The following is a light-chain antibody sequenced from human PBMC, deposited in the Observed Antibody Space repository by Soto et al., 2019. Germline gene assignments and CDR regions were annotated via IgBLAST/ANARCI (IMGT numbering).Light chain of an antibody. V-gene: IGLV2-14*02. Sequence: QSALTQPASVSGSPGQSITISCTGTSSDVGSYNLVSWYQHHPGKAPKLMIYEDSKRPSGVSNRFSGSKSGNTASLTISGLQAEDEADYYCSSYTSSSTLDVVFGGGTKVTVL. CDR3: SSYTSSSTLDVV. J-gene: IGLJ2*01. CDR2: EDS. CDR1: SSDVGSYNL.